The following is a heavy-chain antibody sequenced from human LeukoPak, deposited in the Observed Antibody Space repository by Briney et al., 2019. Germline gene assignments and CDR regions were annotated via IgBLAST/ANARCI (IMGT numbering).Heavy chain of an antibody. CDR3: AHTGPYCTNGVCSYDGLWYYYYGMDV. CDR1: GYTFTSYY. Sequence: ASVKVSCKASGYTFTSYYMHWVRRAPGQGLEWMGIINPSGGSTSYAKKFQGRVTMTRDTSTSTVYMELSSLRSEDTAVYYCAHTGPYCTNGVCSYDGLWYYYYGMDVWGQGTTVTVSS. CDR2: INPSGGST. D-gene: IGHD2-8*01. V-gene: IGHV1-46*01. J-gene: IGHJ6*02.